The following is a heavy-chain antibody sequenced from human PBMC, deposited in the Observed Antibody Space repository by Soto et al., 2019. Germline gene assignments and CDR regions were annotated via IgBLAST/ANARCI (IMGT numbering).Heavy chain of an antibody. CDR3: ARRLQWQLRPLDS. D-gene: IGHD6-19*01. CDR1: GFTFTDYY. CDR2: VTTLSTAI. Sequence: QVHLMESGGGLVKPGGSLRLSCEGSGFTFTDYYKTWIRQAPGQGREWVAYVTTLSTAIYYADSVKGRFTISRENAKNSLYLQMNGLRAEDTATYYCARRLQWQLRPLDSWGRGTLVTVSS. J-gene: IGHJ4*02. V-gene: IGHV3-11*01.